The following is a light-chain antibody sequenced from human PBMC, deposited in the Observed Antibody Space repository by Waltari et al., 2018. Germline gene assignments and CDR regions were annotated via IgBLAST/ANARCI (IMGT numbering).Light chain of an antibody. CDR1: QSISNY. Sequence: DIQMTQSPTSLSASVGDRVTITCRASQSISNYLYWYQQKPGKAPNLLIYAASTLQSGVPSRFSGSGSGTDFTLTIGSLQPEDFATYYCQQSHTTPWTFGQGTKVEI. V-gene: IGKV1-39*01. CDR3: QQSHTTPWT. J-gene: IGKJ1*01. CDR2: AAS.